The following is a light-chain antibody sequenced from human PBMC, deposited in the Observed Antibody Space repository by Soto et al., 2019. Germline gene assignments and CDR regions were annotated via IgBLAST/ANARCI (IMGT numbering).Light chain of an antibody. Sequence: IPLTQSPSSLSASVGDRVTISCRASQDISNYLAWYQQKPGKAPNLLISAAFTLQGGVPSRFSGSRSGTDFTLTISSLQSEDFATYYCQQLNSYPFTFGPGTKVDFK. J-gene: IGKJ3*01. CDR2: AAF. CDR3: QQLNSYPFT. V-gene: IGKV1-9*01. CDR1: QDISNY.